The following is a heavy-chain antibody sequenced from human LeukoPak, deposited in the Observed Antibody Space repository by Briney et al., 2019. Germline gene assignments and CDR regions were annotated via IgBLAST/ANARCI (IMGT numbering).Heavy chain of an antibody. J-gene: IGHJ4*02. CDR3: ARGLDIARDYFDY. CDR2: TNHSGST. D-gene: IGHD3-9*01. V-gene: IGHV4-34*01. Sequence: SETLSLTCAVYGGSFSGYYWSWIRQPPGKGLEWIGETNHSGSTNYNPSLKSRVTISVDTSKNQFSLKLSSVTAADTAVYYCARGLDIARDYFDYWGQGTLVTVSS. CDR1: GGSFSGYY.